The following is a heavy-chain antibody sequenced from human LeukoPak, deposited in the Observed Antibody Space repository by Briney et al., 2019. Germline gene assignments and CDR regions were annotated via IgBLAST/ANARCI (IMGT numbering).Heavy chain of an antibody. Sequence: SQTLSLTCTVSGGSISSSNYHWSWIRQPAGKELEWIGRIYTSGNTNYNPSLKSRATISVDTSKNQFSLNVKSVTAADTAVYYCARELYYYGSGTYHPDYWGQGTLVTVSS. D-gene: IGHD3-10*01. V-gene: IGHV4-61*02. CDR3: ARELYYYGSGTYHPDY. CDR2: IYTSGNT. CDR1: GGSISSSNYH. J-gene: IGHJ4*02.